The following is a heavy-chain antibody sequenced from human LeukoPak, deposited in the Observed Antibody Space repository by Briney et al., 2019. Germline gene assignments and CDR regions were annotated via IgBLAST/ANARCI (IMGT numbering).Heavy chain of an antibody. CDR1: GGSISSYY. CDR2: IYYSGST. J-gene: IGHJ3*02. CDR3: ARGGEGNTISEDAFDI. D-gene: IGHD3-3*01. Sequence: PSETLSLTCTVSGGSISSYYWSWIRQPTGKGLEWIGYIYYSGSTNYNPSLKSRVTISVDTSKNQFSLKLSSVTAADTAVYYCARGGEGNTISEDAFDIWGQGTMVTVSS. V-gene: IGHV4-59*01.